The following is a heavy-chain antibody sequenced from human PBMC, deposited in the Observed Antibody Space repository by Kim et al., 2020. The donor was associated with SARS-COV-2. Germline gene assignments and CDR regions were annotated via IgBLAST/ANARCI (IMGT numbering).Heavy chain of an antibody. CDR3: ARDCIAADYYYYGMDV. D-gene: IGHD6-13*01. V-gene: IGHV1-18*04. J-gene: IGHJ6*02. CDR1: GYTFTSYG. CDR2: ISAYNGNT. Sequence: ASVKVSCKASGYTFTSYGISWVRQAPGQGLEWMGWISAYNGNTNYAQKLQGRVTMTTDTSTSTAYMELRSLRSDDTAVYYCARDCIAADYYYYGMDVWGQGTTVTVSS.